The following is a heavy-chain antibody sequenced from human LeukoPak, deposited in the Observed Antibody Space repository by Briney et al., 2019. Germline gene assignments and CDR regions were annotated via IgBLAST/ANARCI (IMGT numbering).Heavy chain of an antibody. CDR3: ARGHYDMDV. CDR1: GLTLSRHW. V-gene: IGHV3-7*05. Sequence: GGSLRLSCAASGLTLSRHWMSWVRQAPGKGLEWVANINEDGSQKHHVDSVKGRLSISRDNAKNSLNLQMNSLRAEDTAVYYCARGHYDMDVWGQGTPVTVSS. J-gene: IGHJ6*02. CDR2: INEDGSQK.